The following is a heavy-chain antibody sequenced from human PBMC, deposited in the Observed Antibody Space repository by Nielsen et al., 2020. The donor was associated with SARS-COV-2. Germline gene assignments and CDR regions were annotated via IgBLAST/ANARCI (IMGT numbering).Heavy chain of an antibody. CDR2: IYTSGST. CDR3: ARAPPRYFDY. V-gene: IGHV4-61*02. D-gene: IGHD1-14*01. Sequence: SETLSLTCTVSGGSISSGSYYWSWIRQPAGKGLEWIGRIYTSGSTNYNPSLKSRVTISVDTSKNQFSLKLSSVTAADTAVYYCARAPPRYFDYWGQGTLVTVSS. J-gene: IGHJ4*02. CDR1: GGSISSGSYY.